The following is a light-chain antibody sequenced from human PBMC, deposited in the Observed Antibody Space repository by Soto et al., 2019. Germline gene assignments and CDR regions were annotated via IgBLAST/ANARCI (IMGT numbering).Light chain of an antibody. J-gene: IGKJ1*01. CDR1: QSASSSY. CDR3: QQNSRYAGT. CDR2: GAS. Sequence: EIVLTQSPGTLSLSPGERATLSCRASQSASSSYLAWYHQKPGQAPRLLIYGASSRATGIPNRFSGSGSGTDFTLTISRLEPEDFAVYYCQQNSRYAGTFGQETNVAIK. V-gene: IGKV3-20*01.